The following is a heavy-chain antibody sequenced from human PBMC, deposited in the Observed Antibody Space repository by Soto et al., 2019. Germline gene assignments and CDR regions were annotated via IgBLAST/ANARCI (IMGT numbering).Heavy chain of an antibody. CDR2: INWNDDE. Sequence: QITLKESGPTLVKPTQTLTLTCTFSGFSLNTRAVGVGWIRQAPGKALEWLALINWNDDERYSPSRKDMLTIPKYTSKNLVVLTMTNIGPVDTATYYCAPRHDLGGFDIWVPGTAVTVSS. V-gene: IGHV2-5*01. CDR1: GFSLNTRAVG. J-gene: IGHJ3*02. D-gene: IGHD3-16*01. CDR3: APRHDLGGFDI.